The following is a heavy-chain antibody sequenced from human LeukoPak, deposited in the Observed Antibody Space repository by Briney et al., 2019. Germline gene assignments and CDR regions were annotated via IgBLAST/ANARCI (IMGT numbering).Heavy chain of an antibody. CDR1: GFTFSSYG. J-gene: IGHJ6*03. CDR3: AKIRDSSGWSYYYYYYLDV. D-gene: IGHD6-19*01. Sequence: GGSLRLSCAASGFTFSSYGMHGVRRAPGKGLEWVAVISYDGSNKYFPDSVKGRFTISRDNSKNTLYLQMNSLRAEGTAVYYCAKIRDSSGWSYYYYYYLDVWGKGTTVTVSS. V-gene: IGHV3-30*18. CDR2: ISYDGSNK.